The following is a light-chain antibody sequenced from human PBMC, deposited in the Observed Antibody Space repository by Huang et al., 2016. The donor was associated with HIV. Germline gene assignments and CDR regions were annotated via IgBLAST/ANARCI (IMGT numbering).Light chain of an antibody. CDR2: WAS. CDR1: QSVLSSATNKNY. V-gene: IGKV4-1*01. Sequence: DIVMTQSPDSLAVSLGEAATLTCRSSQSVLSSATNKNYLAWFQQKSGQSPKLLMFWASTRESGVPDRFSGSGSGTHFTLTINNVKTEDVAIYYCQQYYTSPRTFGPGTRVEI. CDR3: QQYYTSPRT. J-gene: IGKJ1*01.